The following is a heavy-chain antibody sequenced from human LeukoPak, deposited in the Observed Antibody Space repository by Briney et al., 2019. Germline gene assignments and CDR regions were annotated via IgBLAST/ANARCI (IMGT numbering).Heavy chain of an antibody. D-gene: IGHD4-17*01. CDR2: ISGSGGST. CDR3: AKDGYYGDYLFDY. V-gene: IGHV3-23*01. J-gene: IGHJ4*02. Sequence: AGGSLRLSCAASGFTFSIYAMSWVRQAPGKGLEWVSAISGSGGSTYYADSVKGRFTISRDNSKNTLYLQMNSLRAEDTAVYYCAKDGYYGDYLFDYWGQGTLVTVSS. CDR1: GFTFSIYA.